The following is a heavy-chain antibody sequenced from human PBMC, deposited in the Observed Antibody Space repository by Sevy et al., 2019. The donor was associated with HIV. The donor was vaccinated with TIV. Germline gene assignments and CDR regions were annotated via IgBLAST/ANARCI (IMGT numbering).Heavy chain of an antibody. CDR2: LSAYNGNT. Sequence: ASVKVSCKASGYTFTSHGITWVRQAPGQGLEWMGWLSAYNGNTNYAQKLQGRVTMTTDTSTSTAYMELRSLRSDDTAVYYCAIGSGSYYLGDYWGQGTLVTVSS. CDR1: GYTFTSHG. V-gene: IGHV1-18*01. CDR3: AIGSGSYYLGDY. J-gene: IGHJ4*02. D-gene: IGHD3-10*01.